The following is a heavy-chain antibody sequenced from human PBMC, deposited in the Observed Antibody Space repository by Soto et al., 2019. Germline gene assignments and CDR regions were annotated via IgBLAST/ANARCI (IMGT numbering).Heavy chain of an antibody. CDR2: INAGNANT. D-gene: IGHD5-18*01. CDR1: GYTFTSYA. J-gene: IGHJ6*02. V-gene: IGHV1-3*01. Sequence: GASVKVSCKASGYTFTSYAMHWVRQAPGQRLEWMGWINAGNANTKYSQKFQGRVTITTDTSASTAYMELSSLRSEDTAVYYCARDQRGYSYGYYYYGMDVWGQGTTVTVSS. CDR3: ARDQRGYSYGYYYYGMDV.